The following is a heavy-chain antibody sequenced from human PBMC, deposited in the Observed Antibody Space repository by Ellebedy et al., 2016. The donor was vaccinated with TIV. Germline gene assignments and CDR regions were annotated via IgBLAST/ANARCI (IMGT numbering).Heavy chain of an antibody. CDR2: IKQDGSEK. Sequence: GESLKISCATSGFTFSDYPMSWVRQAPGKGLEWVANIKQDGSEKYYVDSVKGRFTISKDNAKNSLYLQMNSLRAEDTAVYYCARVPYYDFWSGYYFDYWGQGTLVTVSS. V-gene: IGHV3-7*01. J-gene: IGHJ4*02. D-gene: IGHD3-3*01. CDR1: GFTFSDYP. CDR3: ARVPYYDFWSGYYFDY.